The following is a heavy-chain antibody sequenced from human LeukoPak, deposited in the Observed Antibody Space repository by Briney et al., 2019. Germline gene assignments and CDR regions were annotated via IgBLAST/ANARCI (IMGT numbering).Heavy chain of an antibody. CDR2: IRGSGGST. Sequence: GGSLSLPCAPSGFTFSSYAMRWVRHAPGEGLEWVSAIRGSGGSTYYADSVKGRFTISRDNSKNTLYLQMNSLRPEDTAVYYCAKDRYSGSPRGFEYWGQGTLVTVSS. J-gene: IGHJ4*02. V-gene: IGHV3-23*01. D-gene: IGHD1-26*01. CDR3: AKDRYSGSPRGFEY. CDR1: GFTFSSYA.